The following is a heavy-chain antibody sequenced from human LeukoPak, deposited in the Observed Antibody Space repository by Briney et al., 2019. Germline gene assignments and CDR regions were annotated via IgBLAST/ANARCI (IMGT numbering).Heavy chain of an antibody. V-gene: IGHV3-48*03. Sequence: GGSLRLSCAASGFTFSSYEMNWVRQAPGKGLEWVSYISSSGSTIYYADSVKGRFTISRDNAKNSLYLQMNSLRAEDTAVYYCARDRWFGEFEELGAFDIWGQGTMVTVSS. CDR1: GFTFSSYE. D-gene: IGHD3-10*01. CDR2: ISSSGSTI. CDR3: ARDRWFGEFEELGAFDI. J-gene: IGHJ3*02.